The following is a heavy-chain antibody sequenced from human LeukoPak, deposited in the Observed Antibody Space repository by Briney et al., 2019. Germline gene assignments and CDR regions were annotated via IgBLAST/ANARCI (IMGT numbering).Heavy chain of an antibody. Sequence: SETLSLTCTVSGGSMTNYYWTWIRQSPGKGLEWIGHTYYSGNTNYNPSLKSRVAISIDTSKNQFSLKLSSVTAADTAVYYCTRGRAYYDSTGYYYWGRGILVTVSS. D-gene: IGHD3-22*01. CDR2: TYYSGNT. J-gene: IGHJ4*02. CDR1: GGSMTNYY. V-gene: IGHV4-59*01. CDR3: TRGRAYYDSTGYYY.